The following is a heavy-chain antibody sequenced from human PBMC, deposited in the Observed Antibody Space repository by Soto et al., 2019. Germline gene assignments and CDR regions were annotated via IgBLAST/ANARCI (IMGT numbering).Heavy chain of an antibody. Sequence: PGESLKISCKGSGYIFTNYWIVWVRQVPGKGLEWVGSIYPSDADTRYNPSFQGQVTISADKSITTAYLQWSSLKASDTAMYYCARKTEMALYFFDFWGQGALVTVSS. CDR2: IYPSDADT. CDR1: GYIFTNYW. CDR3: ARKTEMALYFFDF. V-gene: IGHV5-51*01. J-gene: IGHJ4*02.